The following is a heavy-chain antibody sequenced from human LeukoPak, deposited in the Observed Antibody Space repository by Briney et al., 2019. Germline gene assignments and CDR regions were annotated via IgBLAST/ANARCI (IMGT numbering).Heavy chain of an antibody. V-gene: IGHV1-69*06. D-gene: IGHD3-3*01. CDR1: GGTFSSYA. Sequence: ASVKVSCKASGGTFSSYAISWVRQAPGQGLEWMGGIIPIFDTANYAQKFQGRVTITADKSTSTAYMELSSLRSEDTAVYYCARDRRITIFGEPIGGFDYWGQGTLVTVSS. CDR2: IIPIFDTA. J-gene: IGHJ4*02. CDR3: ARDRRITIFGEPIGGFDY.